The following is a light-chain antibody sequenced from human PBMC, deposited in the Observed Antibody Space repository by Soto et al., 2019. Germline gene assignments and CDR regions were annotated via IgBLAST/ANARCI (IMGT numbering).Light chain of an antibody. CDR1: QSISSY. CDR3: QQRT. Sequence: EIVLTQYPATLSLSPGERATLSCRASQSISSYLAWYQQKPGQAPRLLIHDASNRATGIPVRFSGSGSGTDFTLTISSLEPEDFAVYYCQQRTFGQGTRLQIK. CDR2: DAS. V-gene: IGKV3-11*01. J-gene: IGKJ5*01.